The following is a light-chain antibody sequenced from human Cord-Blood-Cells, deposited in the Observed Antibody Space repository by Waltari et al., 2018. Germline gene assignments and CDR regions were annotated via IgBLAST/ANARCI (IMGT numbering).Light chain of an antibody. CDR2: EVS. CDR1: SSEVGGYNY. V-gene: IGLV2-8*01. J-gene: IGLJ1*01. CDR3: SSYAGSNNFV. Sequence: QSALTQPPSASGSPGQSVTISCTGTSSEVGGYNYVSWYQQHPGKAPKIMIYEVSKRPSGVPDRFSGSKSGNTASLTVSGLQAEDEADYYCSSYAGSNNFVFGTGTKVTVL.